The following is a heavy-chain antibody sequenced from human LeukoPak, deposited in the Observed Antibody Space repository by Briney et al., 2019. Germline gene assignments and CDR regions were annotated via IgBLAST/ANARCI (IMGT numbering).Heavy chain of an antibody. V-gene: IGHV4-59*01. J-gene: IGHJ4*02. Sequence: ASETLSLTCTVSGGSISSYYWSWLRQPPGKGLEWIGYIYYSGSTNYNPSLKSRVTISVDTSKNQFSLKLSSVTAADTAVYYCARERLTSLDYWGQGTLVTVSS. CDR3: ARERLTSLDY. CDR1: GGSISSYY. CDR2: IYYSGST. D-gene: IGHD3-9*01.